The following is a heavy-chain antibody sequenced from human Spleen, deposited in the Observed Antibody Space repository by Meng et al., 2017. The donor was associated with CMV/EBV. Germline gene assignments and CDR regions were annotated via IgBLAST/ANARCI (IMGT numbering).Heavy chain of an antibody. Sequence: GESLKISCAASGFTFSDYYMSWIRQAPGKGLEWVSYISSSGSTIYYADSVKGRFTISRDNAKNSLYLQMNSLRAEDTAVYYCARDAHQYCSSTSCYISDYWGQGTRVTVSS. CDR2: ISSSGSTI. J-gene: IGHJ4*02. CDR3: ARDAHQYCSSTSCYISDY. V-gene: IGHV3-11*04. CDR1: GFTFSDYY. D-gene: IGHD2-2*02.